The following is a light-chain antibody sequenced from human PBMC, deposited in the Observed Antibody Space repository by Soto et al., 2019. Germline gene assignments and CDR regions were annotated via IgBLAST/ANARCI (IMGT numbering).Light chain of an antibody. CDR3: QQRSVWPRT. J-gene: IGKJ1*01. CDR2: GAS. CDR1: QSVSSN. V-gene: IGKV3-15*01. Sequence: EIVMTQSPATLSVSPGERATLSCRASQSVSSNLAWYQQKPGQAPRLLIYGASTRATGIPARFSGSGSGTDFTLTISSLEPEDFAVYYCQQRSVWPRTFGQGTKVDIK.